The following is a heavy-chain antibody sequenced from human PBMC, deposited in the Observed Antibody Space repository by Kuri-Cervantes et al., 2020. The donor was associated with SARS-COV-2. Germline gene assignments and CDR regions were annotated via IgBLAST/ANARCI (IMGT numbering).Heavy chain of an antibody. Sequence: LSLTCAASGFTFSSYEMNWVRQTPGKGLEWVSYISSTGDTIYYADSVKGRFTISRDNAKNSLYLQMNSLRAEDTAVYCCTRWRVGAKTWGQGTLVTVSS. D-gene: IGHD1-26*01. J-gene: IGHJ4*02. CDR1: GFTFSSYE. CDR3: TRWRVGAKT. V-gene: IGHV3-48*03. CDR2: ISSTGDTI.